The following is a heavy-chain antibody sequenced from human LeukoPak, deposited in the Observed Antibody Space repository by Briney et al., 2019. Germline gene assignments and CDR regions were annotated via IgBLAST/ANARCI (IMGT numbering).Heavy chain of an antibody. CDR3: ARIGATSGHLEN. CDR2: IDWDDDK. CDR1: GFSLSTSGMR. Sequence: QTLSLTCTFSGFSLSTSGMRVSWIRQPPGKALEWLARIDWDDDKFYSTSLKTRLTISKDTSKNQVVLTMTNVDPVDTATYYCARIGATSGHLENWGQGTLVTVSS. V-gene: IGHV2-70*04. J-gene: IGHJ4*02. D-gene: IGHD2-15*01.